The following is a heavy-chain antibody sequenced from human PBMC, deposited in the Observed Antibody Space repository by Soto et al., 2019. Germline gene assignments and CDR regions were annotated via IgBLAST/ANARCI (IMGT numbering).Heavy chain of an antibody. D-gene: IGHD2-15*01. V-gene: IGHV1-69*02. CDR2: IIPILGIA. J-gene: IGHJ6*03. CDR3: ARGPKPYCSGGSCYSDYYYYYMDV. CDR1: GGTFSSYT. Sequence: SVKVSCKASGGTFSSYTISWVRQAPGQGLEWMGRIIPILGIANYAQKFQGRVTITADKSTSTAYMELSSLGSEDTAVYYCARGPKPYCSGGSCYSDYYYYYMDVWGKGTTVTVSS.